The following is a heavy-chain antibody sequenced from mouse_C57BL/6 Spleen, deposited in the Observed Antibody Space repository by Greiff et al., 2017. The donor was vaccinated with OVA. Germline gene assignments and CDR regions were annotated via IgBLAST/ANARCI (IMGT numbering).Heavy chain of an antibody. V-gene: IGHV1-82*01. CDR3: ATQFGNYFDY. Sequence: VQLQESGPELVKPGASVKISCKASGYAFSSSWMNWVKQRPGKGLEWIGRIYPGDGDTNYNGKFKGKATLTADKSSSTAYMQLSSLTSEDSAVYFCATQFGNYFDYWGQGTTLTVSS. CDR2: IYPGDGDT. J-gene: IGHJ2*01. CDR1: GYAFSSSW.